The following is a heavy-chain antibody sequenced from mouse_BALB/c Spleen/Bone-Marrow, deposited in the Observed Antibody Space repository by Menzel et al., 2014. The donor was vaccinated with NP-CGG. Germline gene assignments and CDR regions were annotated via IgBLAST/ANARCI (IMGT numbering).Heavy chain of an antibody. CDR2: INSNGGST. CDR3: ARDYYGSSDY. D-gene: IGHD1-1*01. CDR1: GFTFSSYG. J-gene: IGHJ2*01. Sequence: EVQVVESGGGLVQPGGSLKLSCAASGFTFSSYGMSWVRQTPDKRLELVATINSNGGSTYYPDSVKGRFTISRGNAKNTLYLQMSSLKSEDTAMYYCARDYYGSSDYWGQGTTLTVSS. V-gene: IGHV5-6-3*01.